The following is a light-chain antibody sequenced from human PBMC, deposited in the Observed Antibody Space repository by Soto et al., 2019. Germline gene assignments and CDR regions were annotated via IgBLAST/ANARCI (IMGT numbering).Light chain of an antibody. CDR1: SSNIGGYNV. CDR3: CSYVGATTYV. J-gene: IGLJ1*01. V-gene: IGLV2-23*01. CDR2: EGI. Sequence: QSALTQPASVSGSPGQSITISCSGTSSNIGGYNVVSWYQQHPGQAPKVIVYEGIKRPSGVSDRFSGSTSGCTASLTISGRHAEDEAEYYCCSYVGATTYVFGSGTNVTVL.